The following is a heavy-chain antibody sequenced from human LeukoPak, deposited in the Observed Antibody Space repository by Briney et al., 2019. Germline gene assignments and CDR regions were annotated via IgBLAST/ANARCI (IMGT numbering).Heavy chain of an antibody. Sequence: GGSLRLSCAASGFTFSSYSMNWVRQAPGKGLEWVSSISRSSSYIYYADSLKGRFTITRDNAKISLFLQMNSLRAEDTAVYYCTRAAQSRSTKDYYYMDVWGKGTTVTVSS. V-gene: IGHV3-21*01. D-gene: IGHD6-6*01. J-gene: IGHJ6*03. CDR1: GFTFSSYS. CDR2: ISRSSSYI. CDR3: TRAAQSRSTKDYYYMDV.